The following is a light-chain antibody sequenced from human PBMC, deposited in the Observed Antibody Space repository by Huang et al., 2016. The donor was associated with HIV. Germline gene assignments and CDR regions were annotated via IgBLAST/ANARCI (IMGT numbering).Light chain of an antibody. J-gene: IGKJ2*01. Sequence: ERVMTQSPEILSVSPGETATLSCRASQDVSSNLAWYRQNPGQALSLLISGSSTSVMGIPVRFNGSGSGIAFTLTISSVQSEDFAVYYCQQYNNWPRTFGQGTKLEIK. V-gene: IGKV3-15*01. CDR2: GSS. CDR3: QQYNNWPRT. CDR1: QDVSSN.